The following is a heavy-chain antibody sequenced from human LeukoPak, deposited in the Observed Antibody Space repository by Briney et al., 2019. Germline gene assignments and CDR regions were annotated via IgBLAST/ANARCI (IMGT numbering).Heavy chain of an antibody. Sequence: GGSLRLSCAASGSTFSTYWMTWVRQAPGKGLEWVANMKRDGSEVYYANSVKGHFTISRDNAKNSLYLQMNSLRAEDTAVYYCARYTEYYFDYWGQGTLVTVSS. J-gene: IGHJ4*02. CDR2: MKRDGSEV. D-gene: IGHD2-2*02. CDR3: ARYTEYYFDY. CDR1: GSTFSTYW. V-gene: IGHV3-7*01.